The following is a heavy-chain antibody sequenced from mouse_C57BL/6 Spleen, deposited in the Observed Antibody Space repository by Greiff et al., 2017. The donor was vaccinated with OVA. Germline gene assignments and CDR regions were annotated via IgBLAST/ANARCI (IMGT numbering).Heavy chain of an antibody. CDR3: ARGGNSDDWFAY. CDR2: IYPGDGDT. CDR1: GYAFSSYW. Sequence: VQLQQPGAELVKPGASVKFSCKASGYAFSSYWMNWVKQRPGKGLEWIGQIYPGDGDTNYNGKFKGKATLTADKSSSTAYMQLSSLTSEDSAVYFGARGGNSDDWFAYWGQGTLVTVSA. V-gene: IGHV1-80*01. J-gene: IGHJ3*01. D-gene: IGHD1-1*01.